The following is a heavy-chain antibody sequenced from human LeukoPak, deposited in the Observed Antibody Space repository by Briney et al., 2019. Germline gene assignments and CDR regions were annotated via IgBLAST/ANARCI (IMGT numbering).Heavy chain of an antibody. D-gene: IGHD2-15*01. CDR1: GFTFSSYG. J-gene: IGHJ4*02. CDR2: ISYDGSNK. Sequence: PGRSLRLSCAASGFTFSSYGMHWVRQAPGKGLEWVAVISYDGSNKYYADSVKGRFTISRDNSKNTLYLQMNSLRAEDTAVYYCAKDGAAWFGFDYWGQGTLVTVSS. CDR3: AKDGAAWFGFDY. V-gene: IGHV3-30*18.